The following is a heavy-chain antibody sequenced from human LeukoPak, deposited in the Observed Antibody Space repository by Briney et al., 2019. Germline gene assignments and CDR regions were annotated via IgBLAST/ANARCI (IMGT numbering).Heavy chain of an antibody. V-gene: IGHV4-4*02. CDR3: IREERPYCPFAD. Sequence: SETLSLTCGVSGGSINITNYWCWVRPAPGKGLEWIGEIDHDGTTNYTPSLRRRVAMSFARANNQFSLSLTPVTAADTAVYYWIREERPYCPFADWGQGGLVTVSS. D-gene: IGHD1-26*01. CDR1: GGSINITNY. CDR2: IDHDGTT. J-gene: IGHJ4*02.